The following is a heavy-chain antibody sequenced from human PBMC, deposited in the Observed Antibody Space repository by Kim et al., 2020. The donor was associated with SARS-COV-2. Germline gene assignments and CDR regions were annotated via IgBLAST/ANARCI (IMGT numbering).Heavy chain of an antibody. Sequence: GGSLRLSCAASGFTFSSYEMNWVRQAPGKGLEWISYIRNSGSAIYYADSVKGRFTISRDDPKNSLYLQMNSLRAEDMAVYYCVRGPAASYWGQGTLVTVSS. D-gene: IGHD2-2*01. CDR3: VRGPAASY. V-gene: IGHV3-48*03. J-gene: IGHJ4*02. CDR2: IRNSGSAI. CDR1: GFTFSSYE.